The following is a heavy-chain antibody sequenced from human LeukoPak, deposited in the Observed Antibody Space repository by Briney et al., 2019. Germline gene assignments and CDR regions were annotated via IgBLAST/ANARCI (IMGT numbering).Heavy chain of an antibody. CDR2: ISYDGSNK. CDR1: GFTFSSYA. V-gene: IGHV3-30*04. J-gene: IGHJ4*02. CDR3: ASEYGDYEGDYFDY. Sequence: GGSLRLSCAASGFTFSSYAMHWVRQAPGKGLEWVAVISYDGSNKYYADSVKGRFTISRDNSKNTLYLQMNSLRAEDTAVYYCASEYGDYEGDYFDYWGQGTLVTVSS. D-gene: IGHD4-17*01.